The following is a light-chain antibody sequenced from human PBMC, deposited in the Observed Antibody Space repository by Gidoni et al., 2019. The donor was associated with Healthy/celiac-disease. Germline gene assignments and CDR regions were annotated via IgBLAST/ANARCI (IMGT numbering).Light chain of an antibody. CDR2: GAS. Sequence: EVFLTQSPGTLYLSPGERATLSCRASQSVSSSYLAWYQQKPGQAPSLLIYGASSRATGIPDRFSGSGSGTDFTLTISRLEPEDFAVYYCQQYGSSPWTFGQGTKVEIK. CDR3: QQYGSSPWT. J-gene: IGKJ1*01. CDR1: QSVSSSY. V-gene: IGKV3-20*01.